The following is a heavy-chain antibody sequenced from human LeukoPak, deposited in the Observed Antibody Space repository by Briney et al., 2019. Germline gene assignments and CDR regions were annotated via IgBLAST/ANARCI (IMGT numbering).Heavy chain of an antibody. J-gene: IGHJ4*02. CDR2: INHSGST. V-gene: IGHV4-39*07. CDR3: ARGNWASFDY. D-gene: IGHD7-27*01. CDR1: GGSISSSSYY. Sequence: SETPSLTCTVSGGSISSSSYYWIWIRQPPGKGLEWIGEINHSGSTNYNPSLKSRVTISVDTSKNQFSLKLSSVTAADTAVYYCARGNWASFDYWGQGTLVTVSS.